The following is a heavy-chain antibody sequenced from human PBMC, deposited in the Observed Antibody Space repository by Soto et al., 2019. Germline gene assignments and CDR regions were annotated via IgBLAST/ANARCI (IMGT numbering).Heavy chain of an antibody. Sequence: SETLSLTCAVSGGSISSGGYSWSWIRQPPGKGLEWIGYIYHSGSTYYNPSLKSRVTISVDRSKNQFSLKLSSVTAADTAVYYCARDRGYRYGSGWFDPWGQGTLVTVSS. D-gene: IGHD5-18*01. CDR2: IYHSGST. J-gene: IGHJ5*02. CDR3: ARDRGYRYGSGWFDP. CDR1: GGSISSGGYS. V-gene: IGHV4-30-2*01.